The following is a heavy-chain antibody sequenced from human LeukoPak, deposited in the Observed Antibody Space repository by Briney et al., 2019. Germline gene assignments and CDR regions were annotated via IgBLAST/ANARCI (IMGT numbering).Heavy chain of an antibody. Sequence: SETLSLTCTVSGGSISSYYWSWIRQPPGKGLEWIGYINYSGSTNYNPSLKSRVTISVDTSKNQFSLKLSSVTAADTAVYYCARVGQWLVPTHFDYWGQGTLVTVSS. CDR1: GGSISSYY. J-gene: IGHJ4*02. V-gene: IGHV4-59*01. D-gene: IGHD6-19*01. CDR2: INYSGST. CDR3: ARVGQWLVPTHFDY.